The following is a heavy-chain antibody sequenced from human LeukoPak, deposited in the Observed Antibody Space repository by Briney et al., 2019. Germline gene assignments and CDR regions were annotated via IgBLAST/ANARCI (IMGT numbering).Heavy chain of an antibody. D-gene: IGHD2-2*01. CDR3: ARGKKGVPAATDY. Sequence: SETLSLTCTVSGGSISSGSYYWSWIRRPAGKGLEWIGRIYTSRSTYYNPSLKSRVTISVDTSKNQFSLKLSSVTAADTAVYYCARGKKGVPAATDYWGQGTLVTVSS. V-gene: IGHV4-61*02. CDR2: IYTSRST. J-gene: IGHJ4*02. CDR1: GGSISSGSYY.